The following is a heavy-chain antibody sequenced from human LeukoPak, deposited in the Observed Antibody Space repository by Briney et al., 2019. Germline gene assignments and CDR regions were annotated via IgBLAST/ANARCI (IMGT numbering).Heavy chain of an antibody. CDR1: GFTFSSYS. CDR3: ARGRTGTTAFDI. Sequence: GGSLRLSCAASGFTFSSYSMNWVRQAPGKGLEWVSSISSSSSYIYYADSVKGRFTISRDNAKNSLYLQMNSLRAEDTAVYYRARGRTGTTAFDIWGQGTMVTVSS. J-gene: IGHJ3*02. V-gene: IGHV3-21*01. D-gene: IGHD1-7*01. CDR2: ISSSSSYI.